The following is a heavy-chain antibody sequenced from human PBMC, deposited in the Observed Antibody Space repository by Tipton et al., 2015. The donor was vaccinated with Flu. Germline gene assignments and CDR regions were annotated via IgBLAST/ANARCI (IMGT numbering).Heavy chain of an antibody. Sequence: TLSLTCTVSGGSISSYYWCWFRQPPRKGLAWMGYIYYSGGTPYNPPLKSRVTIPVDTSKNQSSLTLTSVTAADTAVYYFPGSVAVATPGWFDPWGQGTLGTVSS. CDR3: PGSVAVATPGWFDP. V-gene: IGHV4-59*01. D-gene: IGHD6-19*01. CDR2: IYYSGGT. J-gene: IGHJ5*02. CDR1: GGSISSYY.